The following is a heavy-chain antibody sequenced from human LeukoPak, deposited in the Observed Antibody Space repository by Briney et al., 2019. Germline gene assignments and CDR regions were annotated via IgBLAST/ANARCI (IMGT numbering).Heavy chain of an antibody. CDR1: GFTVSSNY. CDR2: IYSGGST. Sequence: GGSLRLSCAASGFTVSSNYMSWVRQAPGKGLEWVSVIYSGGSTYYADSVRGRFTISRDNSKNTLYLQMNSLRAEDTAVYYCARDRGIAAPMDVWGKGTTVTVSS. V-gene: IGHV3-66*02. CDR3: ARDRGIAAPMDV. D-gene: IGHD6-13*01. J-gene: IGHJ6*03.